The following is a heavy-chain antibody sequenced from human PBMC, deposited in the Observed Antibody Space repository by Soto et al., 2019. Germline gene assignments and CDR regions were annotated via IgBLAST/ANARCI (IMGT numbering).Heavy chain of an antibody. J-gene: IGHJ1*01. Sequence: SVKVSCKASGGTFSSYAISWVRQAPGQGLEWMGGIIPIFGTANYAQKFQGRVTITADESTSTAYMELRSLRSDDTAVYYCARGPTFHFLLSPRHRLADWGQGTLVPVSS. D-gene: IGHD1-26*01. CDR2: IIPIFGTA. CDR1: GGTFSSYA. CDR3: ARGPTFHFLLSPRHRLAD. V-gene: IGHV1-69*13.